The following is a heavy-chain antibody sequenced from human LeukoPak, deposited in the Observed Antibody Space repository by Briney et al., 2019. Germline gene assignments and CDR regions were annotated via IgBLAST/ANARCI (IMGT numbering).Heavy chain of an antibody. CDR2: ISGSGDST. V-gene: IGHV3-23*01. CDR3: AKGRDGYNADFDY. CDR1: GFTFSTYA. J-gene: IGHJ4*02. D-gene: IGHD5-24*01. Sequence: GGSLRLSCAASGFTFSTYAVIWVRQAPGKGLEWVSTISGSGDSTYYADSVKGRFTISRDNSKNTLYLQMNSLRAEDTAVYYCAKGRDGYNADFDYWGQGTLVTVSS.